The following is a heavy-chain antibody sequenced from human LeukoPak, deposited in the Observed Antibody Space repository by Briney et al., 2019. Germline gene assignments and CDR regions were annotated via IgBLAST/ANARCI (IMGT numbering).Heavy chain of an antibody. D-gene: IGHD1-26*01. J-gene: IGHJ4*02. CDR2: INHSGST. CDR1: GRSFSDYY. CDR3: ARGEGALDY. V-gene: IGHV4-34*01. Sequence: PSETLSLTCAVHGRSFSDYYWNRIRQPPGKGLEWIGEINHSGSTNYNPSLKSRVTMSIDTSKNQFSLRLTSVTAADTAVYFCARGEGALDYWGQGTLVTVSS.